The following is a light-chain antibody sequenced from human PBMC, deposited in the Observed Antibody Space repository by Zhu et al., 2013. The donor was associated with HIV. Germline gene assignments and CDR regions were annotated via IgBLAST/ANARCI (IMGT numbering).Light chain of an antibody. CDR2: GAS. V-gene: IGKV3-15*01. Sequence: EIVLTQSPATLSVSPGERAALSCRASQSVSINLAWYQQKPGQAPRLLIYGASTRATGIPARFSGSGSGTEFTLTISSLQSEDFTVYYCQQYNNWPPLTFGGGTKVGDQT. J-gene: IGKJ4*01. CDR3: QQYNNWPPLT. CDR1: QSVSIN.